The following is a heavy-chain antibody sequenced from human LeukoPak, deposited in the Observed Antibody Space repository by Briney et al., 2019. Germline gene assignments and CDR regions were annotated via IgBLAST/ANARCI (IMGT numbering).Heavy chain of an antibody. V-gene: IGHV3-15*01. D-gene: IGHD4-17*01. CDR3: TTEGGGRWLSGVFYDY. Sequence: GGSLRLSCAASGFTFSSHAMSWVRQAPGKGLEWVGRIKSKTDGGTTDYAAPVKGRFTISRDDSKNTLYLQMNSLKAEDTAVYYCTTEGGGRWLSGVFYDYWGQGTLVTVSS. CDR1: GFTFSSHA. CDR2: IKSKTDGGTT. J-gene: IGHJ4*02.